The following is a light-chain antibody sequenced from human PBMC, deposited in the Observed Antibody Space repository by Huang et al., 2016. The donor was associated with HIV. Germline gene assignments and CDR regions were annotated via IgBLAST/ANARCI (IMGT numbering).Light chain of an antibody. CDR2: GAS. Sequence: EIVMTQSPATLSVSPGERATLSCRASQSVSSSLAWYQQKPGQAPRLPIYGASSRATDIPARFSGSGAGTDFTLTISSLQSEDFALYFCQQYNNWPRTFGPGTKVDI. CDR1: QSVSSS. V-gene: IGKV3-15*01. CDR3: QQYNNWPRT. J-gene: IGKJ3*01.